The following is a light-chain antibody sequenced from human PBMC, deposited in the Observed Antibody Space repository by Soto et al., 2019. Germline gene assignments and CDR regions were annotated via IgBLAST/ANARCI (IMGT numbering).Light chain of an antibody. Sequence: QPVLTQPPSVSGAPGQRVTISCTGNTSNIGAGYDVHWYQQLPGTAPKLLVYGNVNRPSGVPDRFSGSKSGTSASLAITGLQTEDEADYYCQSYDSSLSGGVFGGGTKVTVL. V-gene: IGLV1-40*01. J-gene: IGLJ2*01. CDR1: TSNIGAGYD. CDR3: QSYDSSLSGGV. CDR2: GNV.